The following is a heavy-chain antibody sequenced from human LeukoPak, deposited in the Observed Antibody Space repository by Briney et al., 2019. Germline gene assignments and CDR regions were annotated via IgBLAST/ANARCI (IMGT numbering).Heavy chain of an antibody. CDR1: GGSISSXXX. D-gene: IGHD3-10*01. J-gene: IGHJ4*02. CDR2: IYHSGST. Sequence: SGGSISSXXXXXXVRXPPGXXXXXXXXIYHSGSTNYNPSLKSRVTISVDKSKNQFSLKLSSVTAADTAMYYCARSHDGSGSYYHFDYWGQGTLVTVSS. V-gene: IGHV4-4*02. CDR3: ARSHDGSGSYYHFDY.